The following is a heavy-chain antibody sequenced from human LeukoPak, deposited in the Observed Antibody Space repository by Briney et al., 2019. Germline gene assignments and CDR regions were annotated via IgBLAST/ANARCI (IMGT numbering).Heavy chain of an antibody. J-gene: IGHJ5*02. CDR1: GGSISSGDYY. CDR2: IYYSGST. D-gene: IGHD2-15*01. Sequence: SETLSLTCTVSGGSISSGDYYWSWIRQPPGKGLEWIGYIYYSGSTYYNPSLKSRVTISVDTSKNQFSLKLSSVTAADTAVYYCARERESLEDCSGGSCRRTFYNWFDPWGQGTLVTVSS. V-gene: IGHV4-30-4*01. CDR3: ARERESLEDCSGGSCRRTFYNWFDP.